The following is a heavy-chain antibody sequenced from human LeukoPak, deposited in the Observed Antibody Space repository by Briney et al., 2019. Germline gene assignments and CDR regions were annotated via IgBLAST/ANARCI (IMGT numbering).Heavy chain of an antibody. CDR3: ARENYSSSSSGFGGYFDY. CDR1: GYTFTCYY. CDR2: IIPIFGTA. V-gene: IGHV1-69*05. Sequence: ASVKDSCKASGYTFTCYYMHWVRQAPGQGFEWMGGIIPIFGTANYAQKFQGRVTITTDESTSTAYMELSSLRSEDTAVYYCARENYSSSSSGFGGYFDYWGQGTLVTVSS. D-gene: IGHD6-6*01. J-gene: IGHJ4*02.